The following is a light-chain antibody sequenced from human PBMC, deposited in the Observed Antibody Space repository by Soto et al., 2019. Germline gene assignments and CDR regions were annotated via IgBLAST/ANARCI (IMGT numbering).Light chain of an antibody. J-gene: IGKJ2*01. V-gene: IGKV1-39*01. CDR1: QNIDRY. CDR2: GAA. CDR3: QQSYSAPYT. Sequence: DIQMTQSPSSLSASVGDRVSISCRTSQNIDRYLNWYQQKPGKAPQVLISGAAILQSGVPSRFSGSGSGTEFTLSISSLQPEDFATYFCQQSYSAPYTFGQGTSLEI.